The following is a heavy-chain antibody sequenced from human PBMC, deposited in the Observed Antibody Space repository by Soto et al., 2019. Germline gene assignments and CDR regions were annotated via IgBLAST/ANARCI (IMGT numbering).Heavy chain of an antibody. J-gene: IGHJ5*02. CDR2: IYYSGRT. CDR3: ARHLGVRFGELATYNWFDP. D-gene: IGHD3-10*01. Sequence: PQDKLFLTCTVSGGSISSSSYHWGWIRQPTGKGLEWIGSIYYSGRTYYNPSLKSRVTISVDTSKNQFSLKLSSVTAADTAVYYCARHLGVRFGELATYNWFDPWGHGTLVTVS. CDR1: GGSISSSSYH. V-gene: IGHV4-39*01.